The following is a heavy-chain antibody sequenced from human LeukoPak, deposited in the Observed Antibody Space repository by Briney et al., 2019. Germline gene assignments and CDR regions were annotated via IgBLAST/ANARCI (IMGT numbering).Heavy chain of an antibody. D-gene: IGHD6-13*01. CDR2: INPYNRNT. V-gene: IGHV1-18*01. CDR1: GYTFNSYA. CDR3: ARGGGVISSFDP. J-gene: IGHJ5*02. Sequence: GASVKVSCKASGYTFNSYAISWVRQAPGQGLEWMGWINPYNRNTNYAQNFQDRVTMTTDTSTTTAYMELKSLRSDDTAVYYCARGGGVISSFDPWGQGTLVTVSS.